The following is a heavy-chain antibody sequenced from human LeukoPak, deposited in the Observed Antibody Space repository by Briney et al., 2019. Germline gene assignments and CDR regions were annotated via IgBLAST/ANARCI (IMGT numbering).Heavy chain of an antibody. CDR1: GYTFTSYG. D-gene: IGHD3-22*01. J-gene: IGHJ6*02. CDR2: ISAYNGNT. Sequence: ASVKVSCKASGYTFTSYGISWVGQAPGQGLEWMGWISAYNGNTNYAQKLQGRVTMTTDTSTSTAYMELRSLRSDDTAVYYCARDYYDSSGYYYLYYYYGMDVWGQGTTVTVSS. CDR3: ARDYYDSSGYYYLYYYYGMDV. V-gene: IGHV1-18*01.